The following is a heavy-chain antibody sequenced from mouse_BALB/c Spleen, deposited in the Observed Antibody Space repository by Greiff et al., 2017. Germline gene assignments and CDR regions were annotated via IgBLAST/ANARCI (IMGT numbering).Heavy chain of an antibody. J-gene: IGHJ1*01. CDR2: ISSGGST. V-gene: IGHV5-6-5*01. CDR3: ARESSDWYFDV. CDR1: GFTFSSYA. D-gene: IGHD1-1*01. Sequence: EVQVVESGGGLVKPGGSLKLSCAASGFTFSSYAMSWVRQTPEKRLEWVASISSGGSTYYPDSVKGRFTISRDNARNILYLQMSSLRSEDTAMYYCARESSDWYFDVWGAGTTVTVSS.